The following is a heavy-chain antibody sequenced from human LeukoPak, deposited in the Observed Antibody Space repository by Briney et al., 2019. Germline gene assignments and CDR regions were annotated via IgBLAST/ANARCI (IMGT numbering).Heavy chain of an antibody. CDR2: ISSSSSTI. CDR1: GFTFSSYS. V-gene: IGHV3-48*01. Sequence: GGSLRLSCAASGFTFSSYSMNWVRQAPGKGLEWVSYISSSSSTIYYADSVKGRFTISRDDPKNTVYLQMNSLRAEDTAVYYCARWTNFHAFDIWGQGTLVTVSS. D-gene: IGHD1-1*01. CDR3: ARWTNFHAFDI. J-gene: IGHJ3*02.